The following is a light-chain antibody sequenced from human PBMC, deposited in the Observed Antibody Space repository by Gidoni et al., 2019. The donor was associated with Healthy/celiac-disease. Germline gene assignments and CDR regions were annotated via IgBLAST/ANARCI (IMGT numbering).Light chain of an antibody. V-gene: IGKV1-33*01. CDR1: QDISTY. J-gene: IGKJ3*01. CDR2: AAS. CDR3: QQYDNLPPV. Sequence: DIQMTPSPSSLSASVGDRVTSTCQASQDISTYLNWYQQKPGKAPKLLIYAASNLETGVPSRFSGSGSGTDFTFTISSLQPEDIATYYCQQYDNLPPVFGPGTKVEIK.